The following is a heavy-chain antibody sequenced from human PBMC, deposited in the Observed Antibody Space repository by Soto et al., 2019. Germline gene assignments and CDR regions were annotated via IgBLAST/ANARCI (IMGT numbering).Heavy chain of an antibody. CDR1: GFTFSRHS. D-gene: IGHD5-12*01. V-gene: IGHV3-30*04. Sequence: PGWSLRLSCTASGFTFSRHSMHWVRQAPGKGLDWVAAISSDGSSKFYADSLKGRFTISRDNSKNTLHLQISSLRTEDTAVFYCERGRGHSGYDDGFDFWGQGTMVTVSS. CDR2: ISSDGSSK. CDR3: ERGRGHSGYDDGFDF. J-gene: IGHJ3*01.